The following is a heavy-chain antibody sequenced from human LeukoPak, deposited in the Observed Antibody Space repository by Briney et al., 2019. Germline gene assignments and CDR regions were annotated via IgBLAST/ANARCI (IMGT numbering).Heavy chain of an antibody. J-gene: IGHJ4*02. CDR2: IYYTGDT. Sequence: SETLSLTCTVSGGSITSNYWSWIRQPPGKGLEYIGYIYYTGDTNYYPSLKSRVTISMDTSKNQFSLKLSSVTAADTAMYYCAGHARGPMDWGQGTLVTVSS. V-gene: IGHV4-59*08. CDR3: AGHARGPMD. CDR1: GGSITSNY. D-gene: IGHD3-10*01.